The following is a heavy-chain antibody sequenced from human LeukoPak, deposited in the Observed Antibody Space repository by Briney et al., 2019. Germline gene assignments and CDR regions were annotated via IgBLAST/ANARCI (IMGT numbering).Heavy chain of an antibody. V-gene: IGHV4-59*08. CDR2: IYYSGST. CDR3: ARHENYYYYYYYGMDV. CDR1: GGSISSYY. D-gene: IGHD3-10*01. J-gene: IGHJ6*02. Sequence: ASETLSLTCTVSGGSISSYYWSWIRQPPGKGLEWIGYIYYSGSTNYNPSLKSGVTISVDTSKNQFSLKLSSVTAADTAVYYCARHENYYYYYYYGMDVWGQGTTVTVSS.